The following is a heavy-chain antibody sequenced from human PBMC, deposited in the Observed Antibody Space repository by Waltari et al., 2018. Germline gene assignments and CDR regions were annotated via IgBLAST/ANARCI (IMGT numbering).Heavy chain of an antibody. V-gene: IGHV3-23*01. CDR2: MTVGDDT. D-gene: IGHD1-20*01. CDR1: GITFSNYA. CDR3: ATPFYNWDDPLHS. Sequence: EVQLLESGGDLVQPGGSLRLSCAASGITFSNYAINWVRLAAGTGVEGVSAMTVGDDTYYADPVKGRFTISRDTSKDTVHLQMNGLRAEDTAVYYCATPFYNWDDPLHSWGQGTLVTVSS. J-gene: IGHJ4*02.